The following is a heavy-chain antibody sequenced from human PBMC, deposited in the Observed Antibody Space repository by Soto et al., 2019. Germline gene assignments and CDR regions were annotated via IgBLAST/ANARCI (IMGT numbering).Heavy chain of an antibody. CDR3: ARTTIYGSGSYYTGFDP. D-gene: IGHD3-10*01. Sequence: ASVKVSCKASGYTFTSYGMHWVRQAPGQRLEWMGWINAGNGDTKYSQKFQGRVTITRDTSASTAYMELSSLRSEDTAVYYCARTTIYGSGSYYTGFDPWGQGTLVTVSS. V-gene: IGHV1-3*01. CDR2: INAGNGDT. CDR1: GYTFTSYG. J-gene: IGHJ5*02.